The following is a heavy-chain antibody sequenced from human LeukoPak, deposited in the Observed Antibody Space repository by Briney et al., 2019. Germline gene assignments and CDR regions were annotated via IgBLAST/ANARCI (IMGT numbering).Heavy chain of an antibody. CDR3: ASPCGGDCYSPSDAFDI. CDR2: INHSGST. CDR1: GGSFSGYY. J-gene: IGHJ3*02. D-gene: IGHD2-21*02. Sequence: PSETLSLTCAVYGGSFSGYYWSWIRQPPGKGLEWIGEINHSGSTNYNPSLKSRVTVSVDTSKNQFSLKLSSVTAADTAVYYCASPCGGDCYSPSDAFDIWGQGTMVTVSS. V-gene: IGHV4-34*01.